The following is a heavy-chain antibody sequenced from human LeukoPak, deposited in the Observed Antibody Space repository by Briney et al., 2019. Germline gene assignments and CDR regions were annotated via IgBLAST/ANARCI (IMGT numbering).Heavy chain of an antibody. CDR3: ARFVGNVAGTWYFDL. V-gene: IGHV1-18*01. CDR2: ISGYNGNT. CDR1: GDTFTTNG. J-gene: IGHJ2*01. Sequence: ASVNVSCKASGDTFTTNGITWVRQASGQGLERMGWISGYNGNTEYTQKFQGRVAMTRDTSTSTAYMELRSLRSDDTAVYYCARFVGNVAGTWYFDLWGRGTLVTVSS. D-gene: IGHD6-19*01.